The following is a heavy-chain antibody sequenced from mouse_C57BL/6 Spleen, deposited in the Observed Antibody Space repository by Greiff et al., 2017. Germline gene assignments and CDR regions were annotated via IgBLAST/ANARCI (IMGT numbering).Heavy chain of an antibody. CDR1: GFTFSSYA. J-gene: IGHJ3*01. CDR2: ISSGGDYI. D-gene: IGHD1-1*02. V-gene: IGHV5-9-1*02. Sequence: EVKVEESGEGLVKPGGSLKLSCAASGFTFSSYAMSWVRQTPEKRLEWVAYISSGGDYIYYADTVKGRFTISRDNARNTLYLQMSSLKSEDTAMYYCTRDPYGQRFAYWGQGTLVTVSA. CDR3: TRDPYGQRFAY.